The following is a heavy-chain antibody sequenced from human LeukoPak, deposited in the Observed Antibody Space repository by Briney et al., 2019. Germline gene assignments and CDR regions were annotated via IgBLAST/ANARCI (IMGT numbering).Heavy chain of an antibody. CDR2: IKSKADGGTT. D-gene: IGHD4-17*01. J-gene: IGHJ2*01. V-gene: IGHV3-15*01. CDR1: GFSFSNAW. Sequence: GGSLRLSCAASGFSFSNAWINWVRQAPGKGLEWVGRIKSKADGGTTDYAAPVNGRFTISRDDSKNTLFLQMNSLKTEDTAVYYCTRSGGDYRYWYFDLWGRGTLVTVSS. CDR3: TRSGGDYRYWYFDL.